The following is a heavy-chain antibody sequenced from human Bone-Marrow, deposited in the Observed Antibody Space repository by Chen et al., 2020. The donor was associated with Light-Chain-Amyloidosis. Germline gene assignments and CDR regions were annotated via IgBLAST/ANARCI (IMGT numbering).Heavy chain of an antibody. CDR2: MSTSIRL. CDR3: ARARGADY. J-gene: IGHJ4*02. Sequence: EVQLVESGGGLVQPGGSLRLSCAASGFTFSSYSMSWVRRAPGKGLEWVSDMSTSIRLNYADSVNGRFTIYRENAENSLYVQMNSLGNEDTAVYYRARARGADYWGQGTLVTVSS. CDR1: GFTFSSYS. D-gene: IGHD3-16*01. V-gene: IGHV3-48*02.